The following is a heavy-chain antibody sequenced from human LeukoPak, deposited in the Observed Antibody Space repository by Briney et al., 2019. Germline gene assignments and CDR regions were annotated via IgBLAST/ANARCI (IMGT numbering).Heavy chain of an antibody. CDR2: IIGSGGST. D-gene: IGHD3-10*01. V-gene: IGHV3-23*01. J-gene: IGHJ4*02. CDR3: ARLWFATYYFDY. CDR1: GFTFSSYA. Sequence: PGGSLRLSCAASGFTFSSYAMSWVRQAPGKGLELFSGIIGSGGSTYYADSVKGRFTVSRDNSKNTRYQQMNSLRAEDTAVYYCARLWFATYYFDYWGQGTLVTVSS.